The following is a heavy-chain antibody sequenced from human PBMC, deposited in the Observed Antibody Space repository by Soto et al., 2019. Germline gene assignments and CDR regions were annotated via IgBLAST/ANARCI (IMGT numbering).Heavy chain of an antibody. V-gene: IGHV3-33*01. CDR1: GFTFSSYG. CDR2: IWYDGSNK. CDR3: ARDRAVAGLLVGYFDL. J-gene: IGHJ2*01. Sequence: QVQLVESGGGVVQPGRSLRLSCAASGFTFSSYGMHWVRQAPGKGLEWVAVIWYDGSNKYYADSVKGRFTISRDNSKNTLYLQMNSLRAEDTAVYYCARDRAVAGLLVGYFDLWGRGTLVTVSS. D-gene: IGHD6-19*01.